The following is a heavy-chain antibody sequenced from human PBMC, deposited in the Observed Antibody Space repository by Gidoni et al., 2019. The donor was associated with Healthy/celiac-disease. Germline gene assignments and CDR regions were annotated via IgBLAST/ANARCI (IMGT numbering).Heavy chain of an antibody. Sequence: QVQLQQWGAGLLKPSETLSLTCAVYGGSFSGYYWSWIRQPPGKGLGWIGEINHSGSTNYNPSLKSRVTISVDTSKNQFSLKLSSVTAADTAVYYCARDHSSSTNYYYYYGMDVWGQGTTVTVSS. J-gene: IGHJ6*02. CDR3: ARDHSSSTNYYYYYGMDV. V-gene: IGHV4-34*01. CDR1: GGSFSGYY. CDR2: INHSGST. D-gene: IGHD6-6*01.